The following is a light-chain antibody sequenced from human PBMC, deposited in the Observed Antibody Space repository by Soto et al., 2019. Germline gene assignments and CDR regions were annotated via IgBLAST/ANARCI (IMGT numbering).Light chain of an antibody. J-gene: IGLJ3*02. CDR3: QSYDSSLSGWV. CDR2: GNN. V-gene: IGLV1-40*01. Sequence: QSVLTQPPSVSGAAGQRVTISCTGSSSNIGAGYDVHWYQQLPGTAPKLLIYGNNNRPSGVPDRFSGSKSGTSASLAITGLQAEDEAYYYCQSYDSSLSGWVFGGGTKLTV. CDR1: SSNIGAGYD.